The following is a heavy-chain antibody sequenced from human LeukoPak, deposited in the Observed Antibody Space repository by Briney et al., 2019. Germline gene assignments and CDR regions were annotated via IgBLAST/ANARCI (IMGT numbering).Heavy chain of an antibody. CDR2: IIPIFGTA. J-gene: IGHJ5*02. V-gene: IGHV1-69*13. Sequence: SVKVSCKASGGTFSSYAISWVRQAPGQGLEWMGGIIPIFGTANYAQKFQGRVTITADESTSTAYMELSSLRSEDTAVYYCARGSPPNYYGSGSYYYTPDYVWFDPWGQGTLVTVSS. CDR3: ARGSPPNYYGSGSYYYTPDYVWFDP. CDR1: GGTFSSYA. D-gene: IGHD3-10*01.